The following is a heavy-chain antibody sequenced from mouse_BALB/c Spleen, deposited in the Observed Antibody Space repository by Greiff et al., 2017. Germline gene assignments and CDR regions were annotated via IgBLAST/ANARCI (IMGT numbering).Heavy chain of an antibody. D-gene: IGHD2-4*01. J-gene: IGHJ3*01. CDR1: GFTFSSFG. Sequence: EVKLVESGGGLVQPGGSRKLSCAASGFTFSSFGMHWVRQAPEKGLEWVAYISSGSSTIYYADTVKGRITISRDNPKNTLFLQMTSLRSEDTAMYYCERGGASDYAWFAYWGQGTQVTVSA. V-gene: IGHV5-17*02. CDR3: ERGGASDYAWFAY. CDR2: ISSGSSTI.